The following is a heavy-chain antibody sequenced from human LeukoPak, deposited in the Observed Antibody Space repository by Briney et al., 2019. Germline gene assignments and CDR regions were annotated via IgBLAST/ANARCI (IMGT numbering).Heavy chain of an antibody. CDR3: ARANDYSNYYYYYMDV. J-gene: IGHJ6*03. CDR2: ISSSSSTI. D-gene: IGHD4-11*01. CDR1: RFTFSSYS. V-gene: IGHV3-48*02. Sequence: GGSLRLSCAASRFTFSSYSMNWVRQAPGKGLEWVSYISSSSSTIYYADSVKGRFTISRDNAKNSLYLQMNSLRDEDTAVYYCARANDYSNYYYYYMDVWGKGTTVTVSS.